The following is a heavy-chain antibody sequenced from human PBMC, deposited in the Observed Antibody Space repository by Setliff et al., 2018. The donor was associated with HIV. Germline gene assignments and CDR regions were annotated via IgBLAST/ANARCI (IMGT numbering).Heavy chain of an antibody. D-gene: IGHD3-22*01. CDR2: ISSSGITK. V-gene: IGHV3-48*03. CDR3: VRLITAFDI. Sequence: GGSLRLSCAASGFTFSRYEMSWVRQAPGKGLEWLSYISSSGITKHYADSVKGRFTISRDNAKNSLYLHMNSLRAEDTAVYYCVRLITAFDIWGQGTMVTVSS. CDR1: GFTFSRYE. J-gene: IGHJ3*02.